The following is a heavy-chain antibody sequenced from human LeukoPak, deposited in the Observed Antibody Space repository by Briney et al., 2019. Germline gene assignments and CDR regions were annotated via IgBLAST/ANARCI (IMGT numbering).Heavy chain of an antibody. CDR3: VKGREAAAGLGFDY. CDR2: INSNGGST. D-gene: IGHD6-13*01. Sequence: GGSLRLSCAASGFTFSSYGMHWVRQAPGKGLEYVSAINSNGGSTYYADSVKGRFTISRDNSKNTLHLQMSSLRAEDTAVYYCVKGREAAAGLGFDYWGQGTLVTVSS. J-gene: IGHJ4*02. CDR1: GFTFSSYG. V-gene: IGHV3-64D*06.